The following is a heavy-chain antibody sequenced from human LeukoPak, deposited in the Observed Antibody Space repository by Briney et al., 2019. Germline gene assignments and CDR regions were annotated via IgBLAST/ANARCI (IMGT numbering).Heavy chain of an antibody. CDR3: ARSLYGDHFDY. J-gene: IGHJ4*02. D-gene: IGHD3-10*02. CDR1: GFTFSDYY. Sequence: GGSLRLSCAASGFTFSDYYMSWLRQAPGKGLEWVSYISSSGSTIYYADSVKGRFIISRDNAKNSLYLQMNSLRAEDTAVYYCARSLYGDHFDYWGQGTLVTVSS. V-gene: IGHV3-11*01. CDR2: ISSSGSTI.